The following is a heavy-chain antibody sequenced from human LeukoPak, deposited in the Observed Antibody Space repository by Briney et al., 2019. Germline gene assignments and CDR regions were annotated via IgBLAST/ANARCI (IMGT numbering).Heavy chain of an antibody. J-gene: IGHJ4*02. CDR2: ISAYNGNT. V-gene: IGHV1-18*01. CDR3: ARVYGSGSYYLHFDY. D-gene: IGHD3-10*01. CDR1: GYTFTSYG. Sequence: ASVKVSCTAAGYTFTSYGISWVRQAPGQGLEWMGWISAYNGNTNYAQKLQGRVTMTTDTSTSTAYMELRSLRSDDTAVYYCARVYGSGSYYLHFDYWGQGTLVTVSS.